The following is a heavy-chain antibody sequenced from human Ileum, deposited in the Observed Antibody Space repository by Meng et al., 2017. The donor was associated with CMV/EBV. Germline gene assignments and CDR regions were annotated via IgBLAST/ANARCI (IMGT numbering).Heavy chain of an antibody. D-gene: IGHD6-13*01. Sequence: QVELQESGQGLVKPSETLSRTCNVSGGSINNDYWSWIRQSAEKGLAWIGRIYAKGNTNYNPSLQSRVTMSVDTSKNQFSLQLSSVTAADTAVYYCARDRSSSWYKDWFTPWGQGTLVTVSS. CDR2: IYAKGNT. CDR1: GGSINNDY. J-gene: IGHJ5*02. CDR3: ARDRSSSWYKDWFTP. V-gene: IGHV4-4*07.